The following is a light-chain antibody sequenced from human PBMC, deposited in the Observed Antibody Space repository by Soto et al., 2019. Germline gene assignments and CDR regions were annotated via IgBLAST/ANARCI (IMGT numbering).Light chain of an antibody. V-gene: IGKV3-20*01. J-gene: IGKJ1*01. CDR2: AAS. CDR1: QIVSSSY. Sequence: EIVLTQSPGTLSLTPGERATLSCRASQIVSSSYLAWYQQKPGQAPRLLVYAASSRATGIPDRFSGSGSGTDFTLTISRLEPEDFAVYYCQQYGSSSWTFGQGTKVEIK. CDR3: QQYGSSSWT.